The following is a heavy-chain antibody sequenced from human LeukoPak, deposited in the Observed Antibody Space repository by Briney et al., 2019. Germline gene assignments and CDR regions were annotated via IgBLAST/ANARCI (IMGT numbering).Heavy chain of an antibody. D-gene: IGHD7-27*01. CDR3: AKFTPNQNWGPFDY. V-gene: IGHV3-23*01. Sequence: PGGPLRLSCAASRFTFSSYAMSWVRQAPGKGLEWVSAISGSGGSTYYADSVKGRFTISRDNSKNTLYLQMNSLRAEDTAVYYCAKFTPNQNWGPFDYWGQGTLVTVSS. J-gene: IGHJ4*02. CDR1: RFTFSSYA. CDR2: ISGSGGST.